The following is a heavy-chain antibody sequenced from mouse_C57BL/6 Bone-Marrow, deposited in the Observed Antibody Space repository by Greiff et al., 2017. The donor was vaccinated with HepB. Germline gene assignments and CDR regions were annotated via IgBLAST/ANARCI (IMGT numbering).Heavy chain of an antibody. CDR2: IRNKANNHAT. D-gene: IGHD1-1*01. J-gene: IGHJ1*03. CDR3: AVYYGSSSRSSCYWYFDV. Sequence: EVKVEESGGGLVQPGGSMKLSCAASGFTFSDAWMDWVRQSPEKGLEWVAEIRNKANNHATYYAVSVKGRFTIARDDSTSSVYLQMNSLRAEDTGIYYCAVYYGSSSRSSCYWYFDVWGTGTTVTVSS. CDR1: GFTFSDAW. V-gene: IGHV6-6*01.